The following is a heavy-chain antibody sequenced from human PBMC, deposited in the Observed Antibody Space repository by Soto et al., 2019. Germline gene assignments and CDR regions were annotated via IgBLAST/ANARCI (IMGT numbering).Heavy chain of an antibody. CDR2: ISGSDDST. CDR1: GFTFSSYA. V-gene: IGHV3-23*01. CDR3: AKRSSSSTFDY. D-gene: IGHD6-6*01. J-gene: IGHJ4*02. Sequence: EVQLLESGGGLVQPGESLRLSCAASGFTFSSYAMSWVRQAPGKGLEWVSVISGSDDSTYYADSVKGRYTISRDNSKNTLYLQMNSLSAEDTAVYYCAKRSSSSTFDYWVQGTLVTVSS.